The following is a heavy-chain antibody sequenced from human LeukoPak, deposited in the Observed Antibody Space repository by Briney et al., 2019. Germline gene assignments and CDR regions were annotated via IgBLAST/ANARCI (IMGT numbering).Heavy chain of an antibody. Sequence: PGGSLRLSCAASGITISSNHMTWVRQAPGKGLEWVSVIYDGGSTSYADSVKGRFIISRDNSKNTLYLQMICLRGEDTAVYYCARFYGVPGGWFDPWGQGTLVTVSS. D-gene: IGHD4-17*01. CDR2: IYDGGST. J-gene: IGHJ5*02. CDR3: ARFYGVPGGWFDP. CDR1: GITISSNH. V-gene: IGHV3-66*01.